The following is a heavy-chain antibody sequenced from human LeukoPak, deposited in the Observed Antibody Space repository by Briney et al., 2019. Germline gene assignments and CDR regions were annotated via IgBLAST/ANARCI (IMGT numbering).Heavy chain of an antibody. CDR2: IYPGDSDT. D-gene: IGHD3-10*01. CDR1: GYSFTSYW. Sequence: GESLKISCKGSGYSFTSYWIGWVRQMPGKGLEWMGIIYPGDSDTRYSPSFQGQVTISADKSISTAYLQWSSLKASDTAMYYCARAYYGSGSYPLFDYWGQGTLVTVSS. CDR3: ARAYYGSGSYPLFDY. V-gene: IGHV5-51*01. J-gene: IGHJ4*02.